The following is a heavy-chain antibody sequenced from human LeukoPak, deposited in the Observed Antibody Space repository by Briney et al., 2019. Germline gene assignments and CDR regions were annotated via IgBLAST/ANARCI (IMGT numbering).Heavy chain of an antibody. V-gene: IGHV4-59*01. D-gene: IGHD6-13*01. Sequence: SETLSLTCTVSGGSISSYYWSWIRQPPGKGLEWIGYIYYSGSTNYNPSLKSRVTISVDTSKNQFSLKLSSVTAADTAVYYCAGDGYSSSWYYFDYWGQGTLVTVSS. CDR2: IYYSGST. CDR3: AGDGYSSSWYYFDY. CDR1: GGSISSYY. J-gene: IGHJ4*02.